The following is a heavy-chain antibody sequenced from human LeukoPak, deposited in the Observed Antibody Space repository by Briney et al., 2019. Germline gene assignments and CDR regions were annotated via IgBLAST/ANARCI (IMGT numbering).Heavy chain of an antibody. CDR1: GGSISSGDYY. J-gene: IGHJ2*01. CDR2: IYYSGST. CDR3: ARENRLTVTTGRSTLGCFDL. D-gene: IGHD4-17*01. V-gene: IGHV4-30-4*01. Sequence: SETLSLTCTVSGGSISSGDYYWSWIRQPPGKGLEWIGYIYYSGSTYYNPSLKSRVTISVDTSKNQFSLKLSSVTAADTAVYYCARENRLTVTTGRSTLGCFDLWGRGTLVTVSS.